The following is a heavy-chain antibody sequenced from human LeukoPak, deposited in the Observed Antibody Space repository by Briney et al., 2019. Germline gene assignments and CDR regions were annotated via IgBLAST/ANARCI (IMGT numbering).Heavy chain of an antibody. J-gene: IGHJ6*03. Sequence: ASVKVPCKASGYTFTSYGISWVRQAPGQGLEWMGWISAYNGNTNYAQKFQGRVTMTRNTSISTAYMELSSLRSEDTAVYYCARLDIVVVPAAEGVDYYYYMDVWGKGTTVTVSS. CDR1: GYTFTSYG. CDR3: ARLDIVVVPAAEGVDYYYYMDV. D-gene: IGHD2-2*03. V-gene: IGHV1-18*01. CDR2: ISAYNGNT.